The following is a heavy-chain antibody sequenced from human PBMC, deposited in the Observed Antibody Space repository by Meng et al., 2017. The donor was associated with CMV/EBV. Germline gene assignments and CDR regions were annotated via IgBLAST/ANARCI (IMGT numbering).Heavy chain of an antibody. CDR2: ISYDGSNK. CDR3: AKVGGKWLRLGYFDH. J-gene: IGHJ4*02. D-gene: IGHD5-12*01. V-gene: IGHV3-30*04. Sequence: GGSLRLSCAASGFTFSSYAMHWVRQAPGKGLEWVAVISYDGSNKYYADSVKGRFTISRDNSKNTLYLQMNSLRAEDTAVYYCAKVGGKWLRLGYFDHWGQGTLVTVSS. CDR1: GFTFSSYA.